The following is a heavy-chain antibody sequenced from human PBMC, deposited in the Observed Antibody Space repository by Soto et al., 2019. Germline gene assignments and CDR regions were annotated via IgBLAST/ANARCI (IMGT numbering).Heavy chain of an antibody. Sequence: SETLSLTCTVSGGSISSSSYYWGWIRQPPGKGLEWIGSIYYSGSTYYNPSLKSRVTISVDTSKNQFSLKLSSVTAADTAVYYCARLGSPWYFQHWGQGTLVTVSS. D-gene: IGHD6-6*01. CDR2: IYYSGST. CDR1: GGSISSSSYY. CDR3: ARLGSPWYFQH. J-gene: IGHJ1*01. V-gene: IGHV4-39*01.